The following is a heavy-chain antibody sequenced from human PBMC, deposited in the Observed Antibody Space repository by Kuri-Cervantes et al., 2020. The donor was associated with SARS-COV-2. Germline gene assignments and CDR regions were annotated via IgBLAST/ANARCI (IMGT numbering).Heavy chain of an antibody. CDR1: GYSFTNFW. CDR3: ARHAPPTGIVVVPAAIYYGMDV. V-gene: IGHV5-10-1*01. CDR2: IDPRDSYT. Sequence: KVSCKGSGYSFTNFWISWVRQMPGKGLEWMGNIDPRDSYTNHSPSFQGHVTISADKSISTAYLQWSSLRASDTAVYFCARHAPPTGIVVVPAAIYYGMDVWGQGTTVTVSS. J-gene: IGHJ6*02. D-gene: IGHD2-2*01.